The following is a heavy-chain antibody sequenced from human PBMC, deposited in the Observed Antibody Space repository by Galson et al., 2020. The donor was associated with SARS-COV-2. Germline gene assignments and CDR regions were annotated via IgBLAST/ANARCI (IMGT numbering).Heavy chain of an antibody. D-gene: IGHD3-3*01. CDR1: GFTFSRYW. J-gene: IGHJ4*02. CDR3: ARDLAYDFWSGYSH. V-gene: IGHV3-7*01. Sequence: GSLRLSCAASGFTFSRYWMSWVRQAPGKGLEWVANIKQDGSEKYYMDSVKGRFTISRDNAKNSLYLQMNSLRAEDTAVYYCARDLAYDFWSGYSHWGQGTLVTVSS. CDR2: IKQDGSEK.